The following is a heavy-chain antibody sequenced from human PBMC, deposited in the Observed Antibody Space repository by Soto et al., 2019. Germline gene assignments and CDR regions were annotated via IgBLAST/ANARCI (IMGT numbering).Heavy chain of an antibody. CDR2: ISGGGTNT. CDR1: GSISTTTP. CDR3: ATSFRYFDN. Sequence: EVQLLESGGGLVQPGGSLRLSCAASGSISTTTPLSWVRQAPGKGLEWVSTISGGGTNTYYADSVKGRFIISRDNLKNTVNLQMNGLGVEDTAIYYCATSFRYFDNWGQGTRVTVSS. J-gene: IGHJ4*02. V-gene: IGHV3-23*01.